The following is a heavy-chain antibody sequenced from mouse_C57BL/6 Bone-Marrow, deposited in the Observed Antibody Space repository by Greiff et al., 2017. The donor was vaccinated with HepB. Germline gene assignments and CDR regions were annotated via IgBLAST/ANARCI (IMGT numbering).Heavy chain of an antibody. CDR3: ARDYFDY. CDR2: INPSTGGT. Sequence: EVQLQQSGPELVKPGASVKISCKASGYSFTGYYMNWVKQSPEKNLEWIGEINPSTGGTTYNQKFKAKATLTVDKSSSTAYMQLKSLTSEDSAVYYCARDYFDYWGQGTTLTVSS. V-gene: IGHV1-42*01. J-gene: IGHJ2*01. CDR1: GYSFTGYY.